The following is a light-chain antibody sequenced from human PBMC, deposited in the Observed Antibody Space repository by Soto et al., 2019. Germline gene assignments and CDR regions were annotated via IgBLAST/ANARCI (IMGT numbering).Light chain of an antibody. CDR1: QSVLSSSNNRNY. V-gene: IGKV4-1*01. CDR2: WAS. Sequence: DIVMTQSPDSLAVSLGERATINCKSSQSVLSSSNNRNYLAWYQQKSGQPPKLLIYWASTRESGVPDRFSGSGSGTDFTLTISSLQAEDVAAYYCQQYNSFPYTFGQGTKVEIK. CDR3: QQYNSFPYT. J-gene: IGKJ2*01.